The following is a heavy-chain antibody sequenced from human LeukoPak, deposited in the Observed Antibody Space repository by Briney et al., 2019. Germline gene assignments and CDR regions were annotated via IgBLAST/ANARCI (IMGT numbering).Heavy chain of an antibody. CDR1: GYTLTELS. J-gene: IGHJ4*02. D-gene: IGHD2-15*01. Sequence: ASVTVSCKVSGYTLTELSMHWVRQAPGKGLEWMGGFDPEDGETIYAQKFQGRVTMTEDTSTDTAYMELSSLRSEDTAVYYCATVYVGGNYLDYWGQGTLVTVSS. V-gene: IGHV1-24*01. CDR3: ATVYVGGNYLDY. CDR2: FDPEDGET.